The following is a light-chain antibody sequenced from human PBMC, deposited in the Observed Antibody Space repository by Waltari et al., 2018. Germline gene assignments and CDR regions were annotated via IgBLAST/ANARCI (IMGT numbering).Light chain of an antibody. CDR1: QIISRF. J-gene: IGKJ1*01. Sequence: SCGTSQIISRFLALYQQKPGQSPRLLIYDASSRATGIPDRFSGSGSRTDFSLTISRLEPEDIAVYYCQKYGSLPATFGQGTKVEIK. CDR2: DAS. CDR3: QKYGSLPAT. V-gene: IGKV3-20*01.